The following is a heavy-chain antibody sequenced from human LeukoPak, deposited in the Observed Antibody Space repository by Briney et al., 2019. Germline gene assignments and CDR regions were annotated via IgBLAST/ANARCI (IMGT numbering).Heavy chain of an antibody. D-gene: IGHD1-14*01. V-gene: IGHV3-7*01. Sequence: GGSLRLSCAASGFTFSNFWMNWVRQAPGKGLEWVANIKQDGSEKYYVDSVKGRFTISRDNAKSSLYLQMNSLRVEDTAVYSCARGILTPPGYWGQGTLVTVSS. J-gene: IGHJ4*02. CDR3: ARGILTPPGY. CDR2: IKQDGSEK. CDR1: GFTFSNFW.